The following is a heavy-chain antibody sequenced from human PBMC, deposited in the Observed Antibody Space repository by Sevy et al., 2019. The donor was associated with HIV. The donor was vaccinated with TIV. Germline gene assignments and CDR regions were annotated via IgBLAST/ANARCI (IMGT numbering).Heavy chain of an antibody. D-gene: IGHD3-10*01. CDR1: GYSISSGYY. V-gene: IGHV4-38-2*02. Sequence: SETLSLTCTVSGYSISSGYYWGWIRQPPGKGLEWIGSIYHSGSTYYNPSLKSRVTISVDTSKNQFSLKLSSVTAADTVVYYCAREGDYYGSGSYYKVAIDYWGQGTLVTVSS. J-gene: IGHJ4*02. CDR2: IYHSGST. CDR3: AREGDYYGSGSYYKVAIDY.